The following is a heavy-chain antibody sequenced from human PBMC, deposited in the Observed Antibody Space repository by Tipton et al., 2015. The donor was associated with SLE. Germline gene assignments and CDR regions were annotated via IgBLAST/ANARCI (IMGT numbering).Heavy chain of an antibody. Sequence: TLSLTCAVYGGSFSGYYGSWIRQPPGKGLEWIGEINHSGSTNYDPSLKSRVTISVDTSKNQISLKLSSVTAADTAVYYCARGISSGWWNYWGQGNLVTVSS. CDR3: ARGISSGWWNY. D-gene: IGHD6-19*01. CDR1: GGSFSGYY. J-gene: IGHJ4*02. V-gene: IGHV4-34*01. CDR2: INHSGST.